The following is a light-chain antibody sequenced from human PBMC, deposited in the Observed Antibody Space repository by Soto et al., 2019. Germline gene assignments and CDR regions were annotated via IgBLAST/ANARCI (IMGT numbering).Light chain of an antibody. CDR2: EVS. V-gene: IGLV2-23*02. CDR1: SNDVGSYNF. J-gene: IGLJ2*01. Sequence: QSVLTQPASVSGSPGQSITISCTGTSNDVGSYNFVSWYQQYPGKAPKLMIYEVSKRPSGVSNRFSGSKSGNTASLTISGLQAEDEADYYCCSYVGSSTPVLFGGVTQLTVL. CDR3: CSYVGSSTPVL.